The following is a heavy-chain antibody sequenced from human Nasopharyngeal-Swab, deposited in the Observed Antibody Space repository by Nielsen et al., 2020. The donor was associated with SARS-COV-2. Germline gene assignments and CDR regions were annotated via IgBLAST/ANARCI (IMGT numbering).Heavy chain of an antibody. D-gene: IGHD6-13*01. CDR1: EYNFTSYY. Sequence: ASVKVSCKASEYNFTSYYMHWVRQAPGQGLEWMGIINPSGGSTSYAQKFQGRVTMTRDTSTSTVYMELSSLRSEDTAVYYCATDSSAAGSYGMDVWGQGTTVTVSS. J-gene: IGHJ6*02. CDR2: INPSGGST. CDR3: ATDSSAAGSYGMDV. V-gene: IGHV1-46*01.